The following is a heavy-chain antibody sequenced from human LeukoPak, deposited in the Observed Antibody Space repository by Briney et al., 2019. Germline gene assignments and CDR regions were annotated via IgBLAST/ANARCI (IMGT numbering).Heavy chain of an antibody. D-gene: IGHD1-26*01. CDR2: ISSSGRTI. V-gene: IGHV3-48*03. CDR3: ARVSGTYFDY. Sequence: PGGSLRLSCAASGFTFSSYEMNWVRQAPGKGLEWVSYISSSGRTIYYADSVKGRFTISRDNAKNSLYLQMNSLRAEDTAVYYCARVSGTYFDYWGRGTLVTVPS. J-gene: IGHJ4*02. CDR1: GFTFSSYE.